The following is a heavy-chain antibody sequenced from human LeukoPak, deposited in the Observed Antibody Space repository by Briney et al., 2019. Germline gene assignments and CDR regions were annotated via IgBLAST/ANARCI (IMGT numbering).Heavy chain of an antibody. J-gene: IGHJ6*02. CDR1: GYTFTSYA. CDR2: MNAGNGNT. Sequence: ASVKVSCKTSGYTFTSYAMHWVRQAPGQRLEWMGWMNAGNGNTKYSQKFQGRVTITRDTSASIAYMELSSLRSEDTAVYYCARDLKGRGLRFLEWLPPGYYYGMDVWGQGTTVTVSS. V-gene: IGHV1-3*01. CDR3: ARDLKGRGLRFLEWLPPGYYYGMDV. D-gene: IGHD3-3*01.